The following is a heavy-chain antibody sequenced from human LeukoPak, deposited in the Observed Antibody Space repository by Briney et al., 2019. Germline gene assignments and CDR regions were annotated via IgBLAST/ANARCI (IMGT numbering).Heavy chain of an antibody. CDR1: GFTFSSYG. Sequence: PGRSLRLSCAASGFTFSSYGMHWVRQAPGKGLEWVAVIWYDGSNKYYADSVKGRFTISRDNSKNTLYLQMNSLRAEDTAVYYCASSVAGTDATGDYWGQGTLVMVSS. CDR2: IWYDGSNK. J-gene: IGHJ4*02. V-gene: IGHV3-33*01. CDR3: ASSVAGTDATGDY. D-gene: IGHD6-19*01.